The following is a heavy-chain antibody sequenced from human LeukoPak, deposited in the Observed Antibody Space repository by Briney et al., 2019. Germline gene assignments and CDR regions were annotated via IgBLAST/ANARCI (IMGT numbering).Heavy chain of an antibody. CDR2: IYYSGTT. CDR3: TGYSAGWSSGGGY. Sequence: SETLSLTCTVSGGSISSLTYYWGWIRQPPGKGLEWIASIYYSGTTYYSPSLKIRVAISVNRSNNQFSLRLSSVTAADTAVYFCTGYSAGWSSGGGYWGQGTVVTVSS. CDR1: GGSISSLTYY. D-gene: IGHD6-19*01. J-gene: IGHJ4*02. V-gene: IGHV4-39*03.